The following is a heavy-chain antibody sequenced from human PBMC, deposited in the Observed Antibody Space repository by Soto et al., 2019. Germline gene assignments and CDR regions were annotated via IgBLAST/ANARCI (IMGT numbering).Heavy chain of an antibody. D-gene: IGHD6-6*01. V-gene: IGHV3-23*01. CDR1: GFTFGSYA. CDR2: ISSSGGSA. CDR3: TNRKLPTRPWGPAFDV. Sequence: LRLSCAASGFTFGSYAMSWVRQAPGKGLEWVSAISSSGGSAFYPDSVRGRFTISRDNSKNTLFLQMNSLRAEDAAVYYCTNRKLPTRPWGPAFDVWGQGTVVTVSS. J-gene: IGHJ3*01.